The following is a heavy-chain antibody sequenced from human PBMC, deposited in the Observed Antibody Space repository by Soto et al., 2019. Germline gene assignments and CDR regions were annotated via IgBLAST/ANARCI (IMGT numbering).Heavy chain of an antibody. CDR2: ISYDGSNK. CDR1: GFTFSSYA. V-gene: IGHV3-30-3*01. Sequence: GGSLRLSCAASGFTFSSYAMHWVRQAPGKGLEWVAVISYDGSNKYYADSVKGRFTISRDNAKNSLYLQMNSLRAEDTDVYYCARDYHDSWLPPPYYYGMDVWGQGTTVTVSS. D-gene: IGHD5-12*01. CDR3: ARDYHDSWLPPPYYYGMDV. J-gene: IGHJ6*02.